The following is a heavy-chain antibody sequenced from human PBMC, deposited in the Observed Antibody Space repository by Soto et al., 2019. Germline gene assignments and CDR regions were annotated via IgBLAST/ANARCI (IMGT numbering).Heavy chain of an antibody. D-gene: IGHD2-2*01. V-gene: IGHV1-8*01. CDR1: GYTFTIYD. Sequence: ASVKVSCKASGYTFTIYDINWVRQATGQGLEWMGWMNPNSGNTGYAQKFQGRVTMTRNTSISTAYMELSSLRSEDTAVYYCVGQSQCSSTSCPFDYWGQGTLVTVSS. CDR2: MNPNSGNT. CDR3: VGQSQCSSTSCPFDY. J-gene: IGHJ4*02.